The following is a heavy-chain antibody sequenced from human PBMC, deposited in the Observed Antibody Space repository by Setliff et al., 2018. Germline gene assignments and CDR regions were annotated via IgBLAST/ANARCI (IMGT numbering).Heavy chain of an antibody. Sequence: GGSLRLSCAASGFGFSSYAMNWVRQAPGKGLEWVSGIVQDSSPLYADSVKGRFTISRDNARNSLYLQMNSLRAEDTAVYYCAREQFVGDYWGQGTLVTVSS. D-gene: IGHD3-10*01. CDR1: GFGFSSYA. CDR3: AREQFVGDY. J-gene: IGHJ4*02. CDR2: IVQDSSPL. V-gene: IGHV3-21*04.